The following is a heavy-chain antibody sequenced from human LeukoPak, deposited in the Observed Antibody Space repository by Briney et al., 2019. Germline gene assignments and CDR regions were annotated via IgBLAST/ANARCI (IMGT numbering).Heavy chain of an antibody. CDR1: GFTFSNYW. D-gene: IGHD2-8*01. J-gene: IGHJ4*02. Sequence: GGSLRLSCAASGFTFSNYWMHWVRQAPGKGLVWVSRINSDGINTSYADSVKGRFTISRDNAKNSLYLQMNSLRAEDTAVYYCARGRMVSITGGQGTLVTVSS. V-gene: IGHV3-74*01. CDR3: ARGRMVSIT. CDR2: INSDGINT.